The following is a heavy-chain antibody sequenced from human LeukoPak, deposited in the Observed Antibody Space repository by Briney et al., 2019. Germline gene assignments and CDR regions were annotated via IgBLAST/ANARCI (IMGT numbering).Heavy chain of an antibody. CDR1: GYTFTSYA. Sequence: ASVKVSCKASGYTFTSYAMHWVRQAPGQRLEGMGWITAGNGNTKYSQKFQGRVTITRDTSASTAYMELSSLRSEDTAAYYCARFANIVVVPAAVNWFDPWGQGTLVTVSS. V-gene: IGHV1-3*01. J-gene: IGHJ5*02. D-gene: IGHD2-2*01. CDR2: ITAGNGNT. CDR3: ARFANIVVVPAAVNWFDP.